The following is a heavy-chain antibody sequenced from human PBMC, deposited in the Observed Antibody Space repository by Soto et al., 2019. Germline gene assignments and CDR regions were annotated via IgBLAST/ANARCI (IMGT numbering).Heavy chain of an antibody. CDR1: GFTFSSYS. V-gene: IGHV3-21*01. J-gene: IGHJ6*02. Sequence: PGGSLRLSCAASGFTFSSYSMNWVRQAPGKGLEWVSSISSSSSYIYYADSVKGRFTISRDNAKNSLYLQMNSLRAEDTAVYYCARDLRIAVAGPMDVWGQGTTVTVSS. CDR3: ARDLRIAVAGPMDV. D-gene: IGHD6-19*01. CDR2: ISSSSSYI.